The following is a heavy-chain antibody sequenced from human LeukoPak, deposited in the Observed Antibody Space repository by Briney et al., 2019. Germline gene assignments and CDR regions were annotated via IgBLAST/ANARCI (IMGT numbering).Heavy chain of an antibody. V-gene: IGHV3-23*01. CDR3: AKASTFGELNRPFDY. CDR1: GFTFSSDA. D-gene: IGHD3-10*01. CDR2: ISGGGGTT. J-gene: IGHJ4*02. Sequence: GGSLRLSCAASGFTFSSDAMSWVRQAPGKGPEWVSTISGGGGTTYYSDSVKGRFTISRDNSKNTLFLQMNSLGAEDTAVYYCAKASTFGELNRPFDYWGQGTLVTVSS.